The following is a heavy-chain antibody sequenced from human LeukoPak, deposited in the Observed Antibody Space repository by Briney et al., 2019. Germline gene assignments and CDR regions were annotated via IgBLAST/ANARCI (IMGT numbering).Heavy chain of an antibody. V-gene: IGHV4-39*01. CDR2: IYYSGST. Sequence: PSETLSLTCTVSGGSISSSSYYWGWIRQPPGKGLEWIGSIYYSGSTYYNPSLKSRVTISADTSKNQFSLKLSSVTAADTAVYYCASQNNQNNGNYYVENYNWFDPGGQGTLVTASS. J-gene: IGHJ5*02. CDR1: GGSISSSSYY. CDR3: ASQNNQNNGNYYVENYNWFDP. D-gene: IGHD1-26*01.